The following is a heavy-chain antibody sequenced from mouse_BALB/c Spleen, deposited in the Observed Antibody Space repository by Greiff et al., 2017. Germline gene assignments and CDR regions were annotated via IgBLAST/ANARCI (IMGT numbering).Heavy chain of an antibody. J-gene: IGHJ4*01. CDR3: ARAGNHAMDY. Sequence: EVKVEESGPGLVKPSQSLSLTCTVTGYSITSDYAWNWIRQFPGNKLEWMGYISYSGSTSYNPSLKSRISITRDTSKNQFFLQLNSVTTEDTATYYCARAGNHAMDYWGQGTSVTVSS. CDR2: ISYSGST. CDR1: GYSITSDYA. V-gene: IGHV3-2*02. D-gene: IGHD2-1*01.